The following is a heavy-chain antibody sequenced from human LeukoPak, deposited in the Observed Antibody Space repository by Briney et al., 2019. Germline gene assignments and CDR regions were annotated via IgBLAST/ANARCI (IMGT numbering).Heavy chain of an antibody. J-gene: IGHJ5*02. D-gene: IGHD6-19*01. V-gene: IGHV3-23*01. CDR2: ISGSGGST. CDR3: ARVLSSGWYKNWFDP. CDR1: GFTFSSYA. Sequence: PGGSLRLSCVASGFTFSSYAMSWVRQAPGKGLEWVSAISGSGGSTYYADSVKGRFTISRDNSKNTLYLQMNSLRAEDTAMYYCARVLSSGWYKNWFDPWGQGTLVTVSS.